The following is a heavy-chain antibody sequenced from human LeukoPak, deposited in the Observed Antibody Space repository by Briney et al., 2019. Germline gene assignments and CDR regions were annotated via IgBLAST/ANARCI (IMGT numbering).Heavy chain of an antibody. Sequence: PGGSLRLSCAASGFTLSKYWMHWGRQAPGKGLQYIASISGSGAYTYYADSVKGRFTISRDNSKNTLFRQMNSLRAEDTAVYYCAIIPYSRSPPARFDPWGQGTLVTASS. CDR2: ISGSGAYT. CDR1: GFTLSKYW. D-gene: IGHD6-6*01. V-gene: IGHV3-23*01. CDR3: AIIPYSRSPPARFDP. J-gene: IGHJ5*02.